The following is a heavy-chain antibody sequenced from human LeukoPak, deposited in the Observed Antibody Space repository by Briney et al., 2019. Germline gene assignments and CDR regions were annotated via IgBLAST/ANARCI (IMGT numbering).Heavy chain of an antibody. V-gene: IGHV3-23*01. J-gene: IGHJ4*02. Sequence: GGSLRLSCAASGFTFTSYAMIWVRQAPGKGLEWCSSISGSGDKTYYAASVKGRFTISRDNSKNTVYLQMNSLRAEDTAVYYCAKWGFLEWLLSMFDYWGQGTLVTVSS. D-gene: IGHD3-3*01. CDR2: ISGSGDKT. CDR1: GFTFTSYA. CDR3: AKWGFLEWLLSMFDY.